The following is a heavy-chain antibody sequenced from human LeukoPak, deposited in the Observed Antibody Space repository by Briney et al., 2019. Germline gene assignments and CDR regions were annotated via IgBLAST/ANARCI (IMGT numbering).Heavy chain of an antibody. V-gene: IGHV3-9*01. D-gene: IGHD6-19*01. CDR2: ISWNSDFI. CDR3: AKTPYSSGRSPFDY. J-gene: IGHJ4*02. Sequence: GGSLRLSCVASGFNFNDKAMHWVRQAPGKGLVWVSSISWNSDFIDYADSVKGRFTVSRDNAKTSLYLQMNSVRDEDTAFYYCAKTPYSSGRSPFDYWGQGTLVTVSS. CDR1: GFNFNDKA.